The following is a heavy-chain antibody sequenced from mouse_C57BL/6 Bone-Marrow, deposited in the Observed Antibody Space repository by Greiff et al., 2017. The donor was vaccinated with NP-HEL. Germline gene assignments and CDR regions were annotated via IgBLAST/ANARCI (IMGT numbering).Heavy chain of an antibody. V-gene: IGHV3-6*01. CDR2: ITYDGSN. Sequence: LMESGPGLVKEEKAGGRRGSGEGDASTGGEEGVGGRRGPGNKLEWMGYITYDGSNNYHPSLKNRISITRDTSKNQFFLKLNSVTTEDTATYYCASDYGYWGQGTTLTVSS. CDR1: GDASTGGEE. D-gene: IGHD1-1*01. CDR3: ASDYGY. J-gene: IGHJ2*01.